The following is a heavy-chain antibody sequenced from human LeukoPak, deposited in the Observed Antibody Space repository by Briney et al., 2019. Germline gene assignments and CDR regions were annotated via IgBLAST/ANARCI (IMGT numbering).Heavy chain of an antibody. CDR1: GFTLSTYA. Sequence: PGGSLRLSCAASGFTLSTYALHWVRQAPGQWLDLVAVISYDGSNEYYADSVKCRFTISRDNSKNTLSLQMNSLKAEDTAVYHCARDPLSARQTGYFGLWGSGTLVTVSS. CDR2: ISYDGSNE. D-gene: IGHD3-16*02. V-gene: IGHV3-30-3*01. CDR3: ARDPLSARQTGYFGL. J-gene: IGHJ2*01.